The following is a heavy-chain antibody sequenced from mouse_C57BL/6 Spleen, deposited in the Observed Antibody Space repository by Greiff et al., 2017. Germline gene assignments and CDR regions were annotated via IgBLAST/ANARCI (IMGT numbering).Heavy chain of an antibody. CDR3: AKKHSWAMDY. V-gene: IGHV2-5*01. J-gene: IGHJ4*01. CDR2: IWRGGST. Sequence: VKVVESGPGLVQPSQSLSITCTVSGFSLTSYGVHWVRQSPGKGLEWLGVIWRGGSTDYNAAFMSRLSITKDNSKSQVFFKMNSLQADDTAIYYCAKKHSWAMDYWGQGTSVTVSS. CDR1: GFSLTSYG.